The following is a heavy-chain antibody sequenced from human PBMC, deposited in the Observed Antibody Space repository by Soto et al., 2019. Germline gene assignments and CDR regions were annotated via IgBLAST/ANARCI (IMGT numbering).Heavy chain of an antibody. V-gene: IGHV3-15*01. CDR3: THRHPDYGDYGSEYYYYGMDV. D-gene: IGHD4-17*01. J-gene: IGHJ6*02. CDR1: GFTFSNAW. Sequence: EVQLVESGGGLVKPGGSLRLSCAASGFTFSNAWMSWVRQAPGKGLEWVGRIKSKTDGGTTDYAAPVKGRFTISRDDSKNTLYLQMNSLKTEDTAVYYSTHRHPDYGDYGSEYYYYGMDVWGQGTTVTVSS. CDR2: IKSKTDGGTT.